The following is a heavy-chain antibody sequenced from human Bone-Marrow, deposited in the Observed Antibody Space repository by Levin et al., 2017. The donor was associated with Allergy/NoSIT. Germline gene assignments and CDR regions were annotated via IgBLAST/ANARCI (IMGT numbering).Heavy chain of an antibody. J-gene: IGHJ4*02. CDR1: GYTFIDFY. D-gene: IGHD6-19*01. CDR2: INPKSGGT. Sequence: ASVKVSCKASGYTFIDFYMFWVRQPPGQGLEWMGWINPKSGGTIYAQKFQGRVTMTRDTSISTAYMELSSLRSDDTAVYYCATLTVAGNDYWGQGTLVTVSS. CDR3: ATLTVAGNDY. V-gene: IGHV1-2*02.